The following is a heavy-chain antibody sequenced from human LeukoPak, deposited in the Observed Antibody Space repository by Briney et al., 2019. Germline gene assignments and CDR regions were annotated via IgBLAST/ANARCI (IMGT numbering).Heavy chain of an antibody. J-gene: IGHJ5*02. V-gene: IGHV1-2*06. CDR2: INPNSGGT. CDR3: ARPPSSSSWYNWFEP. CDR1: GYTFTGYY. Sequence: ASVKVSCKASGYTFTGYYMHWVRQAPGQGLDWMGRINPNSGGTNYAQKFQGRVTMTRDTSISTAYMELSRLRSDDTAVYYCARPPSSSSWYNWFEPWGQGTLVSVSS. D-gene: IGHD6-13*01.